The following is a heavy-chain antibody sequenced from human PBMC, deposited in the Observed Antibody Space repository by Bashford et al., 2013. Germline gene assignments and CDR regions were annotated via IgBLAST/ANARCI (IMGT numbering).Heavy chain of an antibody. D-gene: IGHD5-18*01. CDR3: ASWPSEYSFSYFDY. V-gene: IGHV4-31*03. Sequence: SETLSLTCTVSGGSISSGGYYWSWIRQHPGKGLEWIGYIYYSGSTYYNPSLKSRVTISVDTSKNQFSLKLSSVTAADTAVYYCASWPSEYSFSYFDYWGQGSLVHRLL. CDR1: GGSISSGGYY. J-gene: IGHJ4*02. CDR2: IYYSGST.